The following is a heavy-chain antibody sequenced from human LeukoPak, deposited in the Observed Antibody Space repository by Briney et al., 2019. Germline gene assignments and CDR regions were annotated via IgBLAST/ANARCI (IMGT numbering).Heavy chain of an antibody. CDR2: IYTSGST. V-gene: IGHV4-59*10. CDR1: CGSFSSYY. D-gene: IGHD3/OR15-3a*01. J-gene: IGHJ5*02. Sequence: SETLSLTCAVYCGSFSSYYWSWIRQPAGKGLEGIGRIYTSGSTNYNPSLKSRVTISVHTSKNQSSLKLSSAAGAATAVFYCARADEPPPPKAWTFDPWGQGTLVTVSS. CDR3: ARADEPPPPKAWTFDP.